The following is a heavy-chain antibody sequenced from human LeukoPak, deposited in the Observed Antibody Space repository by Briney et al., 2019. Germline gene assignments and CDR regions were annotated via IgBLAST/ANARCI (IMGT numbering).Heavy chain of an antibody. J-gene: IGHJ5*02. V-gene: IGHV3-21*01. CDR2: ISSSSRYI. CDR3: ARAPSFWSGFDP. Sequence: GGALRLSCAASGFTFSSYAMSWVRQAPGKGLEWVSSISSSSRYIYYADSVKGRFTISRDNAKNSLYLQMNRLRAEDTAVYYCARAPSFWSGFDPWGQGTLVTVSS. D-gene: IGHD3-3*01. CDR1: GFTFSSYA.